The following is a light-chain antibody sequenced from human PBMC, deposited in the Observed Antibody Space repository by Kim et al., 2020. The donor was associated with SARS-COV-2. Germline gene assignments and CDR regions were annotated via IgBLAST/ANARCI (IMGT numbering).Light chain of an antibody. CDR3: QVWDSSSDHPVV. Sequence: SYELTQPPSVSVAPGKTARITCGGNNIGSKSVHWYQQKPGQAPVLVIYYDSDRPSGIPERFSGSNSGHTATLTISRVEAGDEADYYCQVWDSSSDHPVVF. CDR1: NIGSKS. CDR2: YDS. J-gene: IGLJ2*01. V-gene: IGLV3-21*04.